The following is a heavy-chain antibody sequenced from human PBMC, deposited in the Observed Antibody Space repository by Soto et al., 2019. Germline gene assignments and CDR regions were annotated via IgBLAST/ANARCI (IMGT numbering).Heavy chain of an antibody. V-gene: IGHV1-69*13. Sequence: SVKVSCKASGGTFSTFGISWVRQAPGQGHEWMGGIIPFFGTARYSQKFEDRITITADESTNTVYMDLRSLTSEDTAIYYCAKSAPMDAGDKYYYDFWGQGALVTVSS. CDR1: GGTFSTFG. CDR2: IIPFFGTA. CDR3: AKSAPMDAGDKYYYDF. D-gene: IGHD4-17*01. J-gene: IGHJ4*02.